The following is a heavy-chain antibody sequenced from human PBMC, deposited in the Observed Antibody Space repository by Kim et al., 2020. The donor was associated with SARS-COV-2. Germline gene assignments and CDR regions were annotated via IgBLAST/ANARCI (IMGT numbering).Heavy chain of an antibody. CDR2: FDPEDGET. J-gene: IGHJ5*02. V-gene: IGHV1-24*01. CDR1: GYTLTELS. D-gene: IGHD6-13*01. CDR3: ATARSSWYERGWFDP. Sequence: ASVKVSCKVSGYTLTELSMHWVRQAPGKGLEWMGGFDPEDGETIYAQKFQGRVTMTEDTSTDTAYMELSSLRSEDTAVYYCATARSSWYERGWFDPWGQGTLVTVSS.